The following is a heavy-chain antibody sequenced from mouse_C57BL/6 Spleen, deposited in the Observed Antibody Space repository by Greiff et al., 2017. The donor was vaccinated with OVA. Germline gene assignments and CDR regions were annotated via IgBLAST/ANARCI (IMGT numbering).Heavy chain of an antibody. D-gene: IGHD6-1*01. J-gene: IGHJ4*01. CDR3: ARRHERDAMDY. Sequence: QVQLQQPGAELVKPGASVKMSCKASGYTFTSYWITWVKQRPGQGLEWIGDIYPGSGSTNHNEKFKSKATLTVDTSSSTAYMQLSSLTSEDSAVYYCARRHERDAMDYWGQGTSVTVSS. CDR2: IYPGSGST. V-gene: IGHV1-55*01. CDR1: GYTFTSYW.